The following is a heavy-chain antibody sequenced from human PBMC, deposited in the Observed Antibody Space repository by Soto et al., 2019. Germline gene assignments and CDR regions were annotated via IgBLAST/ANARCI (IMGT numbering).Heavy chain of an antibody. Sequence: QVQLQQWGAGLLKPSETLSLTCAVYGGSFSGYYWSWIRQPPGKGLEWIGEINHSGSTNYNPSLKSRVTISVDTSKNQFSLKLSSVTAADTAVYYCASRGDCSGGSCYSGRWFDPWGQGTLVTVSS. CDR2: INHSGST. D-gene: IGHD2-15*01. CDR1: GGSFSGYY. V-gene: IGHV4-34*01. CDR3: ASRGDCSGGSCYSGRWFDP. J-gene: IGHJ5*02.